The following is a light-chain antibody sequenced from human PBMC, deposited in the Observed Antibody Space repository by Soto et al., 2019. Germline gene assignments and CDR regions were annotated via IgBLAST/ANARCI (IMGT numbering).Light chain of an antibody. CDR3: QQSYSTPFT. J-gene: IGKJ3*01. CDR2: AAS. CDR1: QNISSN. Sequence: DIQMTQSPSSLSASVGDRVTITCRASQNISSNLNWYHQTPGEPPKLLMYAASSLHSGVPSRFSGSGSGTDFTLTISSLQPEDFATYYCQQSYSTPFTFGPGTKVDIK. V-gene: IGKV1-39*01.